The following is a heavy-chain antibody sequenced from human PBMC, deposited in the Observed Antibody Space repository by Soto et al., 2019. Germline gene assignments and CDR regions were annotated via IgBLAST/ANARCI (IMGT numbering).Heavy chain of an antibody. V-gene: IGHV4-34*01. CDR2: INHSGST. J-gene: IGHJ5*02. Sequence: QVQLQQWGAGLLKPSETLSLTCAVYGGSFSGYYWSWIRQPPGKGLEWIGEINHSGSTNYNPSLKSRVTISVDTSKNQFSLKLSSVTAADTAVYYCARSKSRGVIVSYNWFDPWGQGTLVTVSS. D-gene: IGHD3-16*02. CDR1: GGSFSGYY. CDR3: ARSKSRGVIVSYNWFDP.